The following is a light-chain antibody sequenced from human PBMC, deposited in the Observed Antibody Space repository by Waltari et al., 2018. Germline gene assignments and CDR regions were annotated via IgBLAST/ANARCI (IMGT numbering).Light chain of an antibody. Sequence: QSALTQPPSASGSPGQSVPISCTGTSTAGVDSDYVSWSQQPPGNAPTLMIYEFTRRPSGVPYRFSCSKSGNTASLTVSGLLADDESDYYCSSSAGTNNKHVVFGGGTKLTVL. CDR3: SSSAGTNNKHVV. V-gene: IGLV2-8*01. CDR1: STAGVDSDY. J-gene: IGLJ3*02. CDR2: EFT.